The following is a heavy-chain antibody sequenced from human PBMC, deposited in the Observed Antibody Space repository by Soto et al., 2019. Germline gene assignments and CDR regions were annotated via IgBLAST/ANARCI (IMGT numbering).Heavy chain of an antibody. Sequence: SVKVSCKASGFTFTSSAVQWVRQARGQRLEWIGWIVVGSGNTNYAQKFQERVTITRDMSTSTAYMELSSLRSEDTAVYYCAADHSSGFMTQNYYYGMEVWGQGTTVTV. CDR1: GFTFTSSA. CDR2: IVVGSGNT. CDR3: AADHSSGFMTQNYYYGMEV. V-gene: IGHV1-58*01. J-gene: IGHJ6*02. D-gene: IGHD6-19*01.